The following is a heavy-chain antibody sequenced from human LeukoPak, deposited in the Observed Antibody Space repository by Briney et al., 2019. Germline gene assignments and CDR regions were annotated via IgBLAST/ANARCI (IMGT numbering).Heavy chain of an antibody. CDR3: ARGHDLAKRSIDY. CDR2: ISSNSGAI. CDR1: GFTFSSYS. V-gene: IGHV3-48*02. J-gene: IGHJ4*02. D-gene: IGHD1-1*01. Sequence: GGSLRLSCAASGFTFSSYSMNWVRQAPGKGLEWISYISSNSGAIYYADSVKGRFTISRDNVKNSLYLQMNSLRDEDTAVYYCARGHDLAKRSIDYWGQGTLVTVSS.